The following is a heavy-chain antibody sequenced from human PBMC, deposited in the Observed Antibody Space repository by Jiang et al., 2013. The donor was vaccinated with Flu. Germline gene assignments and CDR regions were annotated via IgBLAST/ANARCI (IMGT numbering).Heavy chain of an antibody. D-gene: IGHD5-24*01. J-gene: IGHJ4*02. CDR2: IYYSGST. CDR3: ARDGYNSGLAGIDY. CDR1: GGSISSYY. Sequence: GSGLVKPSETLSLTCTVSGGSISSYYWSWIRQPPGKGLEWIGYIYYSGSTNYNPSLKSRVTISVDTSKNQFSLKLSSVTAADTAVYYCARDGYNSGLAGIDYWGQGTLVTVSS. V-gene: IGHV4-59*01.